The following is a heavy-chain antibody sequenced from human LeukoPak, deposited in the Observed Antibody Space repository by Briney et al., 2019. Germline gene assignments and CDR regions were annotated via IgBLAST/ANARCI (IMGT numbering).Heavy chain of an antibody. CDR3: ARLLPKRYFEWLLSVSGWFDP. J-gene: IGHJ5*02. D-gene: IGHD3-9*01. CDR1: GFTFSSHG. V-gene: IGHV4-39*01. Sequence: GTLRLSCAASGFTFSSHGMSWVRQAPGKGLEWIGSIYYSGSTYYNPSLKSRVTISVDTSKNQFSLKLSSVTAADTAVYYCARLLPKRYFEWLLSVSGWFDPWGQGTLVTVSS. CDR2: IYYSGST.